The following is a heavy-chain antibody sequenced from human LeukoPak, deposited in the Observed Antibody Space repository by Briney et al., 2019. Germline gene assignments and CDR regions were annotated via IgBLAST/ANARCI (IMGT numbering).Heavy chain of an antibody. Sequence: PGGSLRLSCAASGFTFSSYSMNWVRQAPGKGLEWVSSISSSSSYIYYADSVKGRFTISRDNAKNSLYLQMNSLRAEDTAVYYCARGGLTTVTEYYYYYYYMDVWGKGTTVTVSS. V-gene: IGHV3-21*01. CDR3: ARGGLTTVTEYYYYYYYMDV. D-gene: IGHD4-17*01. CDR1: GFTFSSYS. CDR2: ISSSSSYI. J-gene: IGHJ6*03.